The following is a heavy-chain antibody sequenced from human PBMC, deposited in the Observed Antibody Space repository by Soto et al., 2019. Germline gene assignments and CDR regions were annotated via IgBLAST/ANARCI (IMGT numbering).Heavy chain of an antibody. CDR1: GITFSNAW. J-gene: IGHJ4*02. CDR2: IKTKAEGETT. Sequence: EVQLVESGGGLVKPGGSLRLSCAVSGITFSNAWMNWVRQAPGKGLEWVGRIKTKAEGETTDYAAPVKGRLTISRDDSENTLYLQMNSLKIDDTAVYYCSGNYPFTWPYWGQGTLVTVSS. V-gene: IGHV3-15*01. CDR3: SGNYPFTWPY. D-gene: IGHD3-10*01.